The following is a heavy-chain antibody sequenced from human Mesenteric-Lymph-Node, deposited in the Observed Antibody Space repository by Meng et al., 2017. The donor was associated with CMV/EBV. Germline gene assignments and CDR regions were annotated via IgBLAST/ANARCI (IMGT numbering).Heavy chain of an antibody. CDR3: ARARGTYYYGSGVGYYYGMDV. J-gene: IGHJ6*02. D-gene: IGHD3-10*01. CDR1: GFSFSSYG. CDR2: IRYDGSIE. Sequence: GESLKISCAASGFSFSSYGMHWVRQAPGKGLEWVAFIRYDGSIEYYGDSVKGRFTISRDNSKNTLYLQMNSLRAEDTAVYYCARARGTYYYGSGVGYYYGMDVWGQGTTVTVSS. V-gene: IGHV3-30*02.